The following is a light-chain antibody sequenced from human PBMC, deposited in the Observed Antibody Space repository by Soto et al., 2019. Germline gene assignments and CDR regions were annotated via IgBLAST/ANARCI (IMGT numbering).Light chain of an antibody. J-gene: IGKJ1*01. CDR2: DAS. CDR3: VHYLMYSPGT. Sequence: IQITQSPSRRSASVEGRVIMTCRGRQMSSSWVAWYQQEPGKAPKLLIYDASSLGSVVTSRFSGSGSGTEFTLTISSLQPDEFAAYYCVHYLMYSPGTFGQGTKVDIK. CDR1: QMSSSW. V-gene: IGKV1-5*01.